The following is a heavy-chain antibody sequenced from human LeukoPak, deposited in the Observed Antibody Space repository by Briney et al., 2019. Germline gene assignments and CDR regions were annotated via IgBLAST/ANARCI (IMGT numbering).Heavy chain of an antibody. Sequence: ASVKVSCKASGYTFTGYVMHWVRQAPGQGLEWMGRINSNTGGTTYARKFQGRVTMTRDTSITTDHMELSRLKADDTAVYYCARGQSYGDNNWFYLWGQGALVTASS. CDR2: INSNTGGT. V-gene: IGHV1-2*06. CDR1: GYTFTGYV. CDR3: ARGQSYGDNNWFYL. D-gene: IGHD4-17*01. J-gene: IGHJ5*02.